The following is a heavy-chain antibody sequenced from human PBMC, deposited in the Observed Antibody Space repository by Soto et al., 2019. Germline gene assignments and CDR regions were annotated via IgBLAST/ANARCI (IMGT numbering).Heavy chain of an antibody. J-gene: IGHJ5*02. D-gene: IGHD3-10*01. Sequence: ASVKVSCKVSGYTLTELSMHWVRQAPGKGLEWMGGFDPEDGETIYAQKFQGRVTMTEDTSTDTAYMELSSLRSEDTAVYYCATANPVGLWFGELFWFDPWGQGTLVTVSS. CDR3: ATANPVGLWFGELFWFDP. V-gene: IGHV1-24*01. CDR2: FDPEDGET. CDR1: GYTLTELS.